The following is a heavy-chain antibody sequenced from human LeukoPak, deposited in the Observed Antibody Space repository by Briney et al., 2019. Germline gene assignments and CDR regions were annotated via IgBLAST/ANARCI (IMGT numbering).Heavy chain of an antibody. CDR3: ARMAILTGYDY. Sequence: SETLSLTCTVCGYSISSGYYWGWIRQPPGKGLEWIGSIYHSGSTYYNPSLKSRVTISVDTSKNQFSLKLSSVTAADTAVYYCARMAILTGYDYWGQGTLVTVSS. D-gene: IGHD3-9*01. CDR1: GYSISSGYY. J-gene: IGHJ4*02. V-gene: IGHV4-38-2*02. CDR2: IYHSGST.